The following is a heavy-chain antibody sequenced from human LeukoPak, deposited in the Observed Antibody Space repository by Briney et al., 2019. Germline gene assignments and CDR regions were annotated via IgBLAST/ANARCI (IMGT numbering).Heavy chain of an antibody. D-gene: IGHD3-16*01. J-gene: IGHJ5*02. V-gene: IGHV3-20*04. CDR3: PREARGLIFKFLSRPDEKNWFDP. CDR1: GFTFDDYG. Sequence: GGSLRLSCAASGFTFDDYGMSWVRQAPGKGLEWVSGINWNGGSTGYADSVKGRFTISRDNAKNSLYLQMNSLRAEDTALYYCPREARGLIFKFLSRPDEKNWFDPWGQGTLVTVSS. CDR2: INWNGGST.